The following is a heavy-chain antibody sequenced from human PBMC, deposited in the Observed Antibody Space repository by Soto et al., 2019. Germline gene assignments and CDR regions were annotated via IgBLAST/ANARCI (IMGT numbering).Heavy chain of an antibody. Sequence: QITLKESGPTLVKPTQPLTLTCTFSGFSLTTDRVGVGWIRQPPGEALEWLAVIYWDDSKTYRPSLESRLTITKDTSKNQVALTMTNTDSLDTATYYCAHAYGGRSLYWGQGTLVTVSS. D-gene: IGHD1-26*01. J-gene: IGHJ4*02. CDR2: IYWDDSK. V-gene: IGHV2-5*02. CDR1: GFSLTTDRVG. CDR3: AHAYGGRSLY.